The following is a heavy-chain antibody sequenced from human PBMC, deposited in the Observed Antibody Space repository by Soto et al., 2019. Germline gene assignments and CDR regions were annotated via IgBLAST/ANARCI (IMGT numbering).Heavy chain of an antibody. D-gene: IGHD2-21*02. V-gene: IGHV4-38-2*01. CDR3: APFVGPASRLPDFDF. J-gene: IGHJ4*01. CDR2: MYHSGST. CDR1: GHSISRGFYY. Sequence: SETLSLTLAVSGHSISRGFYYWGWIRQPPGKGLEWIGSMYHSGSTYYNPPLKGRVTMSVDTSKNQFSLKLNSETAADTAVYCCAPFVGPASRLPDFDFWGPEALVAVSS.